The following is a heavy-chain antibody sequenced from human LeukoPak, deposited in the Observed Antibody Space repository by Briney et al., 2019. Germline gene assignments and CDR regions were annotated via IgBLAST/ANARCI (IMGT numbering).Heavy chain of an antibody. Sequence: GGSLRLSCAASGFTFSSYAMHWVRQAPGKGLEYVSAISSNGGSTYYANSVKGRFTISRENSKNTLYLQMGSLRAEDMAVYYCARDIGDFWSGYPNYYMDVWGKGTTVTVSS. CDR1: GFTFSSYA. D-gene: IGHD3-3*01. J-gene: IGHJ6*03. CDR3: ARDIGDFWSGYPNYYMDV. CDR2: ISSNGGST. V-gene: IGHV3-64*01.